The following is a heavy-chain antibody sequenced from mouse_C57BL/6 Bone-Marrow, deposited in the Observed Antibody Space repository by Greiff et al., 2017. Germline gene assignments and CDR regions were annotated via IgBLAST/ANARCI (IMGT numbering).Heavy chain of an antibody. CDR1: GFTFSSYG. D-gene: IGHD1-3*01. J-gene: IGHJ2*01. CDR2: ISSGGSYT. Sequence: DVMLVESGGDLVKPGGSLKLSCAASGFTFSSYGMSWVRQTPDKRLGWVATISSGGSYTYYPDSVKGRFTISRDNAKNTLYLQMSSLKSEDTAMYYCARLKGYFDYWGQGTTLTVSS. V-gene: IGHV5-6*02. CDR3: ARLKGYFDY.